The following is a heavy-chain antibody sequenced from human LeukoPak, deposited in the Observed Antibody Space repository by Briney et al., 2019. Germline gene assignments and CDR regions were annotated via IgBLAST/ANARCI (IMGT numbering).Heavy chain of an antibody. CDR1: GYTFTGYY. Sequence: ASVKVSCKASGYTFTGYYIHWVRQAPGQGLEWMGWVNPNSGGTNYAQKFQGRVTMTRDTSISTAYMELSRLRSDDTAVYYCAGEDDYGSNSYDYWGQGSLVTVSS. J-gene: IGHJ4*02. CDR2: VNPNSGGT. CDR3: AGEDDYGSNSYDY. D-gene: IGHD4-23*01. V-gene: IGHV1-2*02.